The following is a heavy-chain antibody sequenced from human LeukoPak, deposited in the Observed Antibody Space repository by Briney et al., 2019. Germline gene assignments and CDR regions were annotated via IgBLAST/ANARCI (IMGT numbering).Heavy chain of an antibody. V-gene: IGHV4-38-2*02. J-gene: IGHJ4*02. CDR1: DYSISSGYY. CDR2: IYHSGYT. Sequence: SETLSLTCNVSDYSISSGYYWAWIRQAPGKGLEWIGSIYHSGYTHYNPSLKGRVTISVDTSKNDFSLKLSSVAAADTAIYYCARDINPPPYFDYGAREPVVTVSS. CDR3: ARDINPPPYFDY. D-gene: IGHD1-14*01.